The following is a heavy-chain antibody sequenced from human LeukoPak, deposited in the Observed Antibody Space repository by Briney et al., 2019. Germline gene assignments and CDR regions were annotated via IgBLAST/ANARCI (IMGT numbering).Heavy chain of an antibody. CDR2: IFHDGVT. CDR1: GASVSGNH. Sequence: SETLSLTCAVSGASVSGNHWSWIRQSPEKGLEWTGHIFHDGVTDYNPSLKSRVTILPDTSKNQFSLRLTSVTAADTAVYYCARFSRWLPFEYWGQGTLVTVSS. CDR3: ARFSRWLPFEY. D-gene: IGHD5-12*01. J-gene: IGHJ4*02. V-gene: IGHV4-59*02.